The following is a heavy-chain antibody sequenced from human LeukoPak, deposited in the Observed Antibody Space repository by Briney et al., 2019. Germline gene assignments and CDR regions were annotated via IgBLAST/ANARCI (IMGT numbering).Heavy chain of an antibody. CDR1: GFTFSSYA. J-gene: IGHJ4*02. V-gene: IGHV3-23*01. CDR2: ISGSGGST. CDR3: AKGRNYDSSGYYHY. D-gene: IGHD3-22*01. Sequence: GGSLRLSCAASGFTFSSYAMSWVRQAPGKGLEWVSAISGSGGSTYYADSVKGRFTISRDNSKNTLYLQMNSLLAEDTAVYYCAKGRNYDSSGYYHYWGQGTLVTVSS.